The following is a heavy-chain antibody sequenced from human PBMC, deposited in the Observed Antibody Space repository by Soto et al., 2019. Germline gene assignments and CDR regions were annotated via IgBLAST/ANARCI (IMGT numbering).Heavy chain of an antibody. D-gene: IGHD6-13*01. Sequence: GGSLRLSCAASGFTFSSYGMHWVRQAPGKGLEWVAVIWYDGSNKYYADSVKGRFTISRDNSKNTLYLQMNSLRAEDTAVYYCASTGARQQLVPNYYYYGMDVWGQGTTVTVSS. V-gene: IGHV3-33*01. J-gene: IGHJ6*02. CDR3: ASTGARQQLVPNYYYYGMDV. CDR1: GFTFSSYG. CDR2: IWYDGSNK.